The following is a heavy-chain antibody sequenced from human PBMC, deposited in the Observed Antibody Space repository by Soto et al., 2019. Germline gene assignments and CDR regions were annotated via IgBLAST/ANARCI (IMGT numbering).Heavy chain of an antibody. J-gene: IGHJ4*02. D-gene: IGHD3-10*01. Sequence: VSLRLSCAASGFTFSTYAMSWVRQAPGKGLEWVSTISDSGGSTYYAASVKGRFTISRDNSKNTLYLLMNSLSAEDMALYYCAKVHGSGTYYNFPDYWGQGTLVTVSS. CDR2: ISDSGGST. CDR3: AKVHGSGTYYNFPDY. CDR1: GFTFSTYA. V-gene: IGHV3-23*01.